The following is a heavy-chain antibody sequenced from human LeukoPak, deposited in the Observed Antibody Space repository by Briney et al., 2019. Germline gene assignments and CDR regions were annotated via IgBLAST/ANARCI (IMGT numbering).Heavy chain of an antibody. D-gene: IGHD6-19*01. CDR2: ISGSGGST. J-gene: IGHJ4*02. CDR3: AREPPGIAEAGQLDY. CDR1: GFTFSSYA. Sequence: GGSLRLSCAASGFTFSSYAMSWVRQAPGKGLEWVSAISGSGGSTYYADSVKGRFTISRDNAKDSLYLQMNSLRAEDTAMYYCAREPPGIAEAGQLDYWGQGTLVTVSS. V-gene: IGHV3-23*01.